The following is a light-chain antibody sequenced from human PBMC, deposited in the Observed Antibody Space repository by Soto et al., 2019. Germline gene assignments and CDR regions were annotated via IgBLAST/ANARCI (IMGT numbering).Light chain of an antibody. Sequence: QSVLTQPPSVSGAPRQRVPISCSGSSSNIGNNAVNWYQQLPGKAPKLLIYYNDLLSSGVSDRFSASKSGTSASLAISGLQSEDEADYYCAAWDDSLNGVVFGGGTKLTVL. V-gene: IGLV1-36*01. CDR2: YND. J-gene: IGLJ2*01. CDR3: AAWDDSLNGVV. CDR1: SSNIGNNA.